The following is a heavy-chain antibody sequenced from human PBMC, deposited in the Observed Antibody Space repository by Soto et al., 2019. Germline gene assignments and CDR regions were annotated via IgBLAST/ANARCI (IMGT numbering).Heavy chain of an antibody. Sequence: QVQFVQSGAEVKTPGSSVKVSCKASGGTFSSFLMGWVRQAPGQGLEWMGGIIPVFGTATYAQKFQGRVTITADDSTSTVYMELSGLKSEDTAVYYCILDCTSMSCYGYLGVDVWGQGTTVTVSS. D-gene: IGHD2-2*01. J-gene: IGHJ6*02. CDR1: GGTFSSFL. CDR3: ILDCTSMSCYGYLGVDV. CDR2: IIPVFGTA. V-gene: IGHV1-69*01.